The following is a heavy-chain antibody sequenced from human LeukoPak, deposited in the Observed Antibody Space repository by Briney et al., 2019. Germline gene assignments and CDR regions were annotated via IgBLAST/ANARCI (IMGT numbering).Heavy chain of an antibody. CDR1: AYSFATYW. CDR2: IYPGDSET. CDR3: ARADYYGSGGNNWFDP. D-gene: IGHD3-10*01. V-gene: IGHV5-51*01. Sequence: GSLKISCKGSAYSFATYWIAWVRQLPGKDLEWMGIIYPGDSETIYSPSFQGQVTISADKSISTAYLQWSSLKASDTAVYYCARADYYGSGGNNWFDPWGQGTLVTVSS. J-gene: IGHJ5*02.